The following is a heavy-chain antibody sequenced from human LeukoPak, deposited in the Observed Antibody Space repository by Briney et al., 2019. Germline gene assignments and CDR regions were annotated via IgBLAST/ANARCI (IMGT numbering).Heavy chain of an antibody. V-gene: IGHV3-21*01. Sequence: PGGSLRLSCAASGFTLCSYNMVWVRQAPGKGLEWVSLIGTYSSYIYYADSVKGRFSISRDNAKNSLFLQMNSLRAEDTALYYCVREDVSYYDSWGQGTLVTVSS. J-gene: IGHJ5*01. CDR3: VREDVSYYDS. CDR2: IGTYSSYI. D-gene: IGHD2-8*01. CDR1: GFTLCSYN.